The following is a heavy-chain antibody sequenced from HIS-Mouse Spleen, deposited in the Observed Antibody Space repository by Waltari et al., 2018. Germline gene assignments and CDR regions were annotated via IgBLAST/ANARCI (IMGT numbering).Heavy chain of an antibody. V-gene: IGHV4-39*01. Sequence: QLQLQESGPGLVKPSETLSLTCTVTGGSISSSSYYWGWIRHPPGKGLEWIGSIYYSGSTYYNPSLKSRVTISVDTSKNQFSLKLSSVTAADTAVYYCARRRGWFDYWGQGTLVTVSS. CDR1: GGSISSSSYY. CDR2: IYYSGST. J-gene: IGHJ4*02. CDR3: ARRRGWFDY. D-gene: IGHD6-19*01.